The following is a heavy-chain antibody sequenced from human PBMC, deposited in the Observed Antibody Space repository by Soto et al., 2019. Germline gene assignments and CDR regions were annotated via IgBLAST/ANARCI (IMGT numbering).Heavy chain of an antibody. J-gene: IGHJ5*02. CDR1: GFTFSSYA. CDR2: ISGSGGST. CDR3: AKGGGVVVVIANTENWFDP. V-gene: IGHV3-23*01. D-gene: IGHD2-21*01. Sequence: EVQLLESGGGLVQPGGSLRLSCAASGFTFSSYAMSWVRQAPGKGLEWVSAISGSGGSTYYADSVKGRFTISRDNSKNTLYLQMNSLRAEDTAVSYCAKGGGVVVVIANTENWFDPWGQGTLVTVSS.